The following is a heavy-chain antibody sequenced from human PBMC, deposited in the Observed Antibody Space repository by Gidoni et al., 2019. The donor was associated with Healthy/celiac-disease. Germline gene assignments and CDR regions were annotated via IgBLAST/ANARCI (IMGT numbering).Heavy chain of an antibody. Sequence: QLQLQESGPGLVKPSETLSLTCTVSGGSISSSSYYWGWIRQPPGKGLEWIGSIYYSGSTYYNPSLKSRVTISVDTSKNQFSLKLSSVTAADTAVYYCARPSFWSGYPFDYWGQGTLVTVSS. V-gene: IGHV4-39*01. CDR2: IYYSGST. D-gene: IGHD3-3*01. J-gene: IGHJ4*02. CDR3: ARPSFWSGYPFDY. CDR1: GGSISSSSYY.